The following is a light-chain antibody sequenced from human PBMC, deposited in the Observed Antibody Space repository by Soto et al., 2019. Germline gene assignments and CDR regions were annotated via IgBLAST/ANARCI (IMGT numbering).Light chain of an antibody. J-gene: IGLJ1*01. Sequence: QSVLTQPPSASGTPGRRVTISCSGSSSNIGSNTVNWYQQLPGTAPKLLIYSNTRRPSGVPDRFSGSKSGTSAALAISGLQSENEADYYCPAWDDSLDGPGYVFGTGTKVTVL. CDR2: SNT. CDR3: PAWDDSLDGPGYV. V-gene: IGLV1-44*01. CDR1: SSNIGSNT.